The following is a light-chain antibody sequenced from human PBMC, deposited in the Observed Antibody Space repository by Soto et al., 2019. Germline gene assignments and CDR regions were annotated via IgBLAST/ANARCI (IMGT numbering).Light chain of an antibody. CDR3: QQRVTWL. Sequence: EIVLTQFPATLSLSPGEKATPSCRASQSVSTHFAWYQQKPGQAPRLLMYDTSNRATGIPARFSGSGSGTDFTLTISSLEPEDFAIYYCQQRVTWLFGGGTRVEIK. CDR2: DTS. J-gene: IGKJ4*01. CDR1: QSVSTH. V-gene: IGKV3-11*01.